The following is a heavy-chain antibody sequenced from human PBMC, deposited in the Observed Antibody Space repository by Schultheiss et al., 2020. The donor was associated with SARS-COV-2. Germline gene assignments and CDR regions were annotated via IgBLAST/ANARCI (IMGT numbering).Heavy chain of an antibody. CDR2: ISSNGGST. J-gene: IGHJ3*02. Sequence: GESLKISCAASGFTFSSYSMNWVRQAPGKGLEYVSAISSNGGSTYYADSVKGRFTISRDNSKNTLYLQMNSLRAEDTAVYYCAKDYDSSGYLAGDAFDIWGQGTMVTVSS. D-gene: IGHD3-22*01. CDR3: AKDYDSSGYLAGDAFDI. CDR1: GFTFSSYS. V-gene: IGHV3-64*04.